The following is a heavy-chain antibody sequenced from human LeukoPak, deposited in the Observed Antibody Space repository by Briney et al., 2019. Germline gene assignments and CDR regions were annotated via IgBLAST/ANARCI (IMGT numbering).Heavy chain of an antibody. D-gene: IGHD3-10*01. CDR1: GASISSNNYW. J-gene: IGHJ4*02. CDR3: ASLGSRDF. Sequence: SETLSLTCTVSGASISSNNYWWNWIRQPAGKGLEWIGRVYTGSANYNPSLKSRVDISVDTSKNHFSLKLTSVTAADTAVYYCASLGSRDFWGQGTLVTVSS. CDR2: VYTGSA. V-gene: IGHV4-61*02.